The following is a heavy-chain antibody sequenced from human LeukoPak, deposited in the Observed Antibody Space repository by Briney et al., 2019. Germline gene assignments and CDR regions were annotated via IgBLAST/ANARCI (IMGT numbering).Heavy chain of an antibody. Sequence: ASVKVSCKASGYTFTSYYMHWVRQAPGQGLEWMGIINPSGGSTGCAQKFQGRVTMTRDTSTSTVYMELSSLRSEDTAVYYCARDWENYDSSGYYVFWGQGTLVTVSS. V-gene: IGHV1-46*01. D-gene: IGHD3-22*01. CDR1: GYTFTSYY. CDR2: INPSGGST. J-gene: IGHJ4*02. CDR3: ARDWENYDSSGYYVF.